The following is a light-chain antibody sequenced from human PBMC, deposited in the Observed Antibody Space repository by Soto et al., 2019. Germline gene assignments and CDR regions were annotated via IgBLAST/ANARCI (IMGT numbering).Light chain of an antibody. CDR1: QSISTW. CDR3: QQYINRWT. J-gene: IGKJ1*01. V-gene: IGKV1-5*03. CDR2: KAS. Sequence: DIQMTQSPSTLSASVGDRVTITCRASQSISTWLAWYQQKPGKAPKLLIYKASSLESGVPSRISGSGSGTESTLTISSLQPDDFATFYCQQYINRWTFGQGTKVEIK.